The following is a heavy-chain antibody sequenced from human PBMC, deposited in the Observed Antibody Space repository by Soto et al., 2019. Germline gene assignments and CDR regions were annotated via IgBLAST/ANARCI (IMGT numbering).Heavy chain of an antibody. D-gene: IGHD3-3*01. Sequence: PSETLSLTCGVSGGSISGSNVWSWVRQPPGKGLEWIGEIYHSGSTNYNPSLKSRVTISVDKSKSQFSLKLSSVTAADTAVYYCARVGYDFWSGYYFDYWGQGTLVTVSS. J-gene: IGHJ4*02. CDR3: ARVGYDFWSGYYFDY. V-gene: IGHV4-4*02. CDR2: IYHSGST. CDR1: GGSISGSNV.